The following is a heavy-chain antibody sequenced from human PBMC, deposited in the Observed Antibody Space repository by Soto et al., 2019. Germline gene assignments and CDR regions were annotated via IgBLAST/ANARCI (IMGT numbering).Heavy chain of an antibody. CDR1: GYSISSGYY. Sequence: SETLSLTCSVSGYSISSGYYWGWIRQTPGKGLEWIASIYHSGSTYYNPSLKSRVTISVDTSKNQFSLKLTSVTAADTAVYYCARGAATVTPGWFDPWGQGIMVTVSS. V-gene: IGHV4-38-2*02. CDR2: IYHSGST. J-gene: IGHJ5*02. CDR3: ARGAATVTPGWFDP. D-gene: IGHD4-17*01.